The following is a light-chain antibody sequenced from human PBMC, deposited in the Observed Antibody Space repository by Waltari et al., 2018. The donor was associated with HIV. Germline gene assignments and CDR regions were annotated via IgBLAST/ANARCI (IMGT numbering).Light chain of an antibody. CDR2: DAS. CDR1: QSVGSY. J-gene: IGKJ2*03. Sequence: EIVLTQSPATLSLSPGERATLSCRASQSVGSYLAWYQQKPGQAPRLLIYDASNRAPGIPASFSGSGSRTDFTLTISSLEPEDFAVYYCQQRTNWPPYSFGQGTRLEIK. V-gene: IGKV3-11*01. CDR3: QQRTNWPPYS.